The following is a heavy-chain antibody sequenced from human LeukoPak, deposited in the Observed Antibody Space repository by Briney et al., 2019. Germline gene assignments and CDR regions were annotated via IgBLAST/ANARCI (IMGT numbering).Heavy chain of an antibody. CDR3: ARKIVVVPAAIHLYFDL. V-gene: IGHV4-61*02. D-gene: IGHD2-2*02. Sequence: PSQTLSLTCTVSGGSISSGSYYWSWIRQPAGKGLEWIGRIYTSGSTNYNPSLKSRVTISVDTSKNQFSLKLSSVTAADTAVYYCARKIVVVPAAIHLYFDLWGRGTLVTVSS. CDR1: GGSISSGSYY. CDR2: IYTSGST. J-gene: IGHJ2*01.